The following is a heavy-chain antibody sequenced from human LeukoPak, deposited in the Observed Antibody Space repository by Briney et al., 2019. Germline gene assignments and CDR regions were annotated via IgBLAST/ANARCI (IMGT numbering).Heavy chain of an antibody. CDR3: ARDFRDYRGSDV. Sequence: GGSLRLACAASGFTFSSYEMNWVRQAPGKGLEWVSYISSSGSTIYYADSVTGRFTISRDNAKNSLYLQMNSLRAEDTAVYYCARDFRDYRGSDVWGKGTTVTISS. D-gene: IGHD4-11*01. J-gene: IGHJ6*04. CDR2: ISSSGSTI. V-gene: IGHV3-48*03. CDR1: GFTFSSYE.